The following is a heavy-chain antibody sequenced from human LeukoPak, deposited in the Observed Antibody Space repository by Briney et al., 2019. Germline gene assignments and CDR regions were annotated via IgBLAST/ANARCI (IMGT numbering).Heavy chain of an antibody. CDR1: GFTFSSYG. CDR2: IRYDGSNK. J-gene: IGHJ5*02. D-gene: IGHD3-16*02. CDR3: AKGGQYDYVWGSYLPHWFDP. V-gene: IGHV3-30*02. Sequence: PGGSLRLSCAASGFTFSSYGMHWVRQAPGKGLEWVAFIRYDGSNKYYADSVKGRFTISRDNSKNTLYLQMNRLRAEDTAVYYCAKGGQYDYVWGSYLPHWFDPWGQGTLVTVSS.